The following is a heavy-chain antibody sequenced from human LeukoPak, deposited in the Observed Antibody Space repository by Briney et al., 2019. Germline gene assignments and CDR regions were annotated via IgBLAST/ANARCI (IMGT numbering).Heavy chain of an antibody. Sequence: PGGSLRLSCAASGFTFSSYNMNWVRQAPGKGLEWVSYITSGGSTIYYADSVKGRFTISRDNAKNSLYLQMNSLRDEDTAVYYCALLYGSQTKIDGWGQGTLVTVSS. CDR3: ALLYGSQTKIDG. J-gene: IGHJ4*02. CDR2: ITSGGSTI. D-gene: IGHD6-13*01. V-gene: IGHV3-48*02. CDR1: GFTFSSYN.